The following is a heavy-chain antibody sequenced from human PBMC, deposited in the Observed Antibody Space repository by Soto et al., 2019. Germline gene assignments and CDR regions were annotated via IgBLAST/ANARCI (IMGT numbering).Heavy chain of an antibody. CDR1: GYTFTTYG. V-gene: IGHV1-18*01. D-gene: IGHD1-20*01. J-gene: IGHJ4*02. CDR2: ISTYNGNT. Sequence: QVQLVQSGTEVKKPGASVKVSCKPSGYTFTTYGISWLRQAPGQGLDWVGWISTYNGNTNYAQKLQGRVTLTTATSTSTAYMELRSLRSDDTAVYYCARSLTGTTAPFDYWGQGTLVTVSS. CDR3: ARSLTGTTAPFDY.